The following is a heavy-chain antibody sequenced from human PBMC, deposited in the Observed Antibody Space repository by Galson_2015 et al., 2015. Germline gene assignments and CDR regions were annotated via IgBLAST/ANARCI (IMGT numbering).Heavy chain of an antibody. V-gene: IGHV4-34*01. Sequence: SETLSLTCAVYGGSFSGYYWSWIRQPPGKGLEWIGEINHSGSTNYNTSLKSRVTISVDTSKIQFSLKLSSVTAADTAVYYCARVPNPGGTMVRGVIIGDAFDIWGQGTMVTVSS. CDR3: ARVPNPGGTMVRGVIIGDAFDI. J-gene: IGHJ3*02. D-gene: IGHD3-10*01. CDR2: INHSGST. CDR1: GGSFSGYY.